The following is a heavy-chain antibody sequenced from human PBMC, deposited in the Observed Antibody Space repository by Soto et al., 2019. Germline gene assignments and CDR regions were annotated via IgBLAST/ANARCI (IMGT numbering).Heavy chain of an antibody. V-gene: IGHV3-72*01. CDR2: IRNKANSYTA. D-gene: IGHD3-9*01. CDR3: VRAGTGYQLDY. Sequence: GGSLRLSCAAAGGTFSDHYMDWVRQASGKGLEWVGRIRNKANSYTAEYAASVKGRFTISRDDSKNSLYLQMKSLKIEDTALYYCVRAGTGYQLDYWGQGTLVTVSS. CDR1: GGTFSDHY. J-gene: IGHJ4*02.